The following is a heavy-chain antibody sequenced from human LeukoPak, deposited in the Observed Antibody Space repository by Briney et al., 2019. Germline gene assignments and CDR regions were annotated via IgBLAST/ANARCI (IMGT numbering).Heavy chain of an antibody. D-gene: IGHD6-19*01. CDR3: AKDRSSGWYSFQH. J-gene: IGHJ1*01. Sequence: GGSLRLSCAASGFTFSSYAMSWVRQAPQKGLEWVSTINAGGGTDFADSVKGRFTISRDNSKNTLYLQMNSLRPEDTAVYYCAKDRSSGWYSFQHWGQGTLVSVSS. V-gene: IGHV3-23*01. CDR1: GFTFSSYA. CDR2: INAGGGT.